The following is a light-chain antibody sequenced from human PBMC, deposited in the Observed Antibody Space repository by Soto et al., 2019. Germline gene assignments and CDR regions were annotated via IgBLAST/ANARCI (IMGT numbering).Light chain of an antibody. Sequence: EIVMTQSPATLSVSPGERATLSCRASQSVSSNLAWYQQKPGQAPRLLIYGASTRATGIPARFSGSGSGTEYPLTISSLQSEDFALYYCQQSNNWPGTFGQGTKLEIK. CDR3: QQSNNWPGT. V-gene: IGKV3-15*01. CDR1: QSVSSN. J-gene: IGKJ2*01. CDR2: GAS.